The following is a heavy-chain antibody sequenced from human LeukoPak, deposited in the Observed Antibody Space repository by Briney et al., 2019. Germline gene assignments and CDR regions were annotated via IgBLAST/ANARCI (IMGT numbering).Heavy chain of an antibody. J-gene: IGHJ3*02. CDR1: GGSISSSNCY. D-gene: IGHD3-22*01. V-gene: IGHV4-39*01. Sequence: PSETLSLTCTVSGGSISSSNCYWGWIRQPPGKGLEWIGSIYYRGSIYYNPSLKSRVTISVDTSKNQFSLKLSSVTAADTAVYYCYRWLEAFDIWGQGTMVTVSS. CDR3: YRWLEAFDI. CDR2: IYYRGSI.